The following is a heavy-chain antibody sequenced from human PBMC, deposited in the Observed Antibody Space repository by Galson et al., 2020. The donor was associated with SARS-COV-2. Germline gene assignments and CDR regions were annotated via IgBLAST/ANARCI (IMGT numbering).Heavy chain of an antibody. CDR1: GFTFSSSA. CDR3: AKIVRGGPYCSGGSCPYGMDV. J-gene: IGHJ6*02. V-gene: IGHV3-23*01. CDR2: ISGSGGST. Sequence: GGSLRLSCAASGFTFSSSAMSWVRQAPGKGLEWVSAISGSGGSTYYADSVKGRFTISRDNSKNTLYLQMNSLRAEDTAVYYCAKIVRGGPYCSGGSCPYGMDVWGQGTTVTVSS. D-gene: IGHD2-15*01.